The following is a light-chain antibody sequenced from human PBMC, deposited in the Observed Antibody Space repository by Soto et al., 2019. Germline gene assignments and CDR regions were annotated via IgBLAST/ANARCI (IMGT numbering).Light chain of an antibody. Sequence: IQLTQSPSSLSASIEDRVTITCRASQGISSFLAWYQQKPGKAPRLLISLASTLQSGVPSRFSGRGSGTDFTLSTSSLQPEDFATYFCQQVNAYPLTFGGGTKVQIK. J-gene: IGKJ4*01. CDR3: QQVNAYPLT. CDR1: QGISSF. CDR2: LAS. V-gene: IGKV1-9*01.